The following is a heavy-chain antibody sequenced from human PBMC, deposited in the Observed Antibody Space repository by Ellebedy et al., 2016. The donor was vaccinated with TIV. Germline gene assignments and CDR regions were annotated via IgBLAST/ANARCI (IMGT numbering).Heavy chain of an antibody. Sequence: AASVKVSCKASGYTFTSHRMHWVRQAPGQGLEWMGIINPSSGNTRYAQKFQGRVTVTRDTSTSTVSMELSSLRSEDTALYYCARDGGNYGDEDYWGQGTLVTVSS. CDR1: GYTFTSHR. CDR2: INPSSGNT. V-gene: IGHV1-46*01. J-gene: IGHJ4*02. D-gene: IGHD4-17*01. CDR3: ARDGGNYGDEDY.